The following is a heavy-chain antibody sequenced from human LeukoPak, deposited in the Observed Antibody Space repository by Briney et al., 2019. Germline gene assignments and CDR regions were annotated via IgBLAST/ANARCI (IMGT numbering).Heavy chain of an antibody. J-gene: IGHJ5*02. CDR1: GFTFSSYG. D-gene: IGHD3-10*01. V-gene: IGHV3-30*03. CDR3: ARDSPREMVRGVIYWFDP. CDR2: ISYDGSDK. Sequence: GGSRRLSCAASGFTFSSYGMHWGRQAPGKGLEGVAVISYDGSDKYYADSVKGRFTISRDNSKNTLYLQMNGLRAEDTAVYYCARDSPREMVRGVIYWFDPWGQGTLVTVSS.